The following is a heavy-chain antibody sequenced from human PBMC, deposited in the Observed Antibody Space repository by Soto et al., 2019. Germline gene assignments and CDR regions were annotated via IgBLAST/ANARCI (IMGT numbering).Heavy chain of an antibody. CDR1: GFTFSSYA. CDR2: ISYDGSNK. Sequence: QVQLVESGGGVVQPGRSLRLSCAASGFTFSSYAMHWVRQAPGKGLEWVAVISYDGSNKYYADSVKGRFTISRDNSKNTLYLQMNSLRAEDTAVYYCAREESSPGRFDYWGQGTLVTDSS. CDR3: AREESSPGRFDY. J-gene: IGHJ4*02. V-gene: IGHV3-30-3*01. D-gene: IGHD2-15*01.